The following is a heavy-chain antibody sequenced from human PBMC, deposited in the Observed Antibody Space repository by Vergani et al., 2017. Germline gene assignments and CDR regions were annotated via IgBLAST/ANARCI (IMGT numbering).Heavy chain of an antibody. J-gene: IGHJ6*02. CDR3: ARDLRDCSSTSCYFSHYGMDV. V-gene: IGHV3-48*04. CDR1: GFTFSSYS. D-gene: IGHD2-2*01. CDR2: ICSSSSTI. Sequence: EVQLVESGGGLVQPGGSLRLSCAASGFTFSSYSMNWVRQAPGKGLEWVSYICSSSSTIYYADSVKGRFTISRDNAKTSLYLQMNSLRAEDTAVYYCARDLRDCSSTSCYFSHYGMDVWGQGTTVTVSS.